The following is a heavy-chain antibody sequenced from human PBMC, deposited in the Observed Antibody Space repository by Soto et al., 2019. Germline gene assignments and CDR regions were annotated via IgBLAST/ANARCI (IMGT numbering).Heavy chain of an antibody. V-gene: IGHV1-18*01. CDR1: GYTFTSYG. Sequence: ASVKVSCKASGYTFTSYGISWVRQAPGQGLEWMGWISAYNGNTNYAQKLQGRVTMTTDTSTSTAYMELRSLRSDDTAVYYCARVLRYFDWLLYWFDPWGQGTLVTVSS. CDR2: ISAYNGNT. D-gene: IGHD3-9*01. CDR3: ARVLRYFDWLLYWFDP. J-gene: IGHJ5*02.